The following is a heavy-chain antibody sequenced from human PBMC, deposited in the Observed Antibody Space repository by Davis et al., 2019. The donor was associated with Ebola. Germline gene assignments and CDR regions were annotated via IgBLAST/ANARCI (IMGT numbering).Heavy chain of an antibody. Sequence: SETLSLTCAVSGDSITSSHYYWGWLRQPPGKGLEWIGNIYYSVSTYYNPSLKSRVTISVDTSKIQFSLKLSSVTAADTAVYYCARQHYDYYYMDVWGKGTTVTVSS. J-gene: IGHJ6*03. CDR2: IYYSVST. V-gene: IGHV4-39*07. CDR1: GDSITSSHYY. CDR3: ARQHYDYYYMDV.